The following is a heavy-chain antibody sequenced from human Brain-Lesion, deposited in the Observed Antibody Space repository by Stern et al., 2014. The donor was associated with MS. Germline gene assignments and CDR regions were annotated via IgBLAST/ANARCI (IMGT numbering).Heavy chain of an antibody. CDR1: GFTFSDYW. CDR3: ARIDRGNYDFWSGYYDYWFDP. CDR2: INQNGSGR. D-gene: IGHD3-3*01. Sequence: EVQLVESGGDLVQPGGSLRLSCVASGFTFSDYWLTWVRQAPGKGLQGVANINQNGSGRNYVDSVKGRFTISRDNAKNSLYLQMNSLRVDDTAVYYCARIDRGNYDFWSGYYDYWFDPWGQGTLVTVSS. J-gene: IGHJ5*02. V-gene: IGHV3-7*01.